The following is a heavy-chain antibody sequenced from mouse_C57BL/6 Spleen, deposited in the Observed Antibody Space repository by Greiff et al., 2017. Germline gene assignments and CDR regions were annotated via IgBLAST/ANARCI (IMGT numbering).Heavy chain of an antibody. V-gene: IGHV1-81*01. CDR1: GYTFTSYG. Sequence: QVQLQQSGAELARPGASVKLSCKASGYTFTSYGISWVKQRTGQGLEWIGEIYPRSGNTYYNEKFKGKATLTAEKSSSTAYMELRSLTAEDSAVFFCARGTTGVGGGDVGDRGQRTSVSASS. CDR2: IYPRSGNT. CDR3: ARGTTGVGGGDVGD. D-gene: IGHD3-3*01. J-gene: IGHJ4*01.